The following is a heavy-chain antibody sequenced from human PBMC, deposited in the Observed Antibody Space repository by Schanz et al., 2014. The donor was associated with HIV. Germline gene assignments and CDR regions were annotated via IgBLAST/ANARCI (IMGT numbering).Heavy chain of an antibody. Sequence: EVQLVESGGGLEQPGGSLRLSCEASGFTFSDYAMSWVRQAPGKGLEWVSSISGNGGTTYFADSVKGRFTISRDNSKSTLYLQMNRLRAEDTAVYYCARAGAHWTSCFDYWGQGTLVTVSS. CDR3: ARAGAHWTSCFDY. CDR1: GFTFSDYA. D-gene: IGHD1-1*01. J-gene: IGHJ4*02. CDR2: ISGNGGTT. V-gene: IGHV3-23*04.